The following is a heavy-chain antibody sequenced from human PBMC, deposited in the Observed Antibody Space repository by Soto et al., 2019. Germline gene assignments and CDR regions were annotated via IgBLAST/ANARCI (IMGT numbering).Heavy chain of an antibody. D-gene: IGHD4-17*01. Sequence: GSARTPVNPAQTLTMTYSVSGFSLSTSGMRVNWIRQPPGGALEWLARIDWNDNIFYNTSLRPRLTISKDTSENQVVLMMTNMDTPDTATSYCAHSYCDYAPWWGYFDFWGRGTLV. CDR3: AHSYCDYAPWWGYFDF. CDR2: IDWNDNI. V-gene: IGHV2-70*12. CDR1: GFSLSTSGMR. J-gene: IGHJ2*01.